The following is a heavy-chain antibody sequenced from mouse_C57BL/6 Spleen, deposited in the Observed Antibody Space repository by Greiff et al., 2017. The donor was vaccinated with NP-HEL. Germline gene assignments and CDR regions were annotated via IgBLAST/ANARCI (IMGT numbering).Heavy chain of an antibody. CDR3: TRGGQLRLDY. V-gene: IGHV1-15*01. J-gene: IGHJ3*01. Sequence: VQLVESGAELVRPGASVTLSCKASGYTFTDYEMHWVKQTPVHGLEWIGAIDPETGGTAYNQKFKGKAILTADKSSSTAYMELRSLTSEDSAVYYCTRGGQLRLDYWGQGTLVTVSA. CDR2: IDPETGGT. CDR1: GYTFTDYE. D-gene: IGHD3-2*02.